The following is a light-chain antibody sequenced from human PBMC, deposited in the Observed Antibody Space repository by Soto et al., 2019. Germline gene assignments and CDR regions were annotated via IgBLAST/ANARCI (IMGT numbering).Light chain of an antibody. CDR1: QGIGDT. CDR3: QQYGSSALT. CDR2: DTS. J-gene: IGKJ4*01. V-gene: IGKV3-20*01. Sequence: EVVMTQSPATLSVSPGEVATLSCRASQGIGDTLAWYQHKPGQTPRLLIYDTSTRATGVPDRFSGSGSGTDFTLTISRLEPEDFAVYYCQQYGSSALTFGGGTKVDIK.